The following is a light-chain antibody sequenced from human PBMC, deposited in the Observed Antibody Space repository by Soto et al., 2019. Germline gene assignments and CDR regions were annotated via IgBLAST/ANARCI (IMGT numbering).Light chain of an antibody. CDR2: GNR. CDR1: TSNIGNNF. J-gene: IGLJ3*02. Sequence: QSVLTQPPSASGAPGQRVTISCSGSTSNIGNNFVYWYQHLPGTAPKLVIFGNRNRPSGVPERFSGSKSGTSASLAITGLQAEDEADYYCQAYDYSLTASVFGGGTKLTVL. V-gene: IGLV1-44*01. CDR3: QAYDYSLTASV.